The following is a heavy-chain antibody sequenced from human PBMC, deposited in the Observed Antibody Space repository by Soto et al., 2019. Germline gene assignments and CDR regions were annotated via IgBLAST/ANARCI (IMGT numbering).Heavy chain of an antibody. J-gene: IGHJ4*02. CDR1: GGSISSSSYY. D-gene: IGHD6-13*01. CDR2: IYYSGST. Sequence: QLQLQEWGPGLVKPSETLSHTCTVSGGSISSSSYYWGWIRQPPGKGLEWIGSIYYSGSTYYNPSLKSRVTISVDTSKNQFSLKLSSVTAADTAVYYCARLRAAAGTVYFDYWGQGTLVTVSS. V-gene: IGHV4-39*01. CDR3: ARLRAAAGTVYFDY.